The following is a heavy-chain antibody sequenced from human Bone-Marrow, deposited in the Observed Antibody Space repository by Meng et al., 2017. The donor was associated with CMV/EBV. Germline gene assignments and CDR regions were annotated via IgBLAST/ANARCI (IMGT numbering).Heavy chain of an antibody. D-gene: IGHD3-3*01. CDR2: IYPGDSDT. CDR1: GYSFTSYW. CDR3: ARRNDFWSGYYPYNWFDP. V-gene: IGHV5-51*01. J-gene: IGHJ5*02. Sequence: KVSCKGSGYSFTSYWIGWVRQMPGKGLEWMGIIYPGDSDTRYSPSFQGQVTIPADKSISTAYLQWSSLKASDTAMYYCARRNDFWSGYYPYNWFDPWGQGTLVTVSS.